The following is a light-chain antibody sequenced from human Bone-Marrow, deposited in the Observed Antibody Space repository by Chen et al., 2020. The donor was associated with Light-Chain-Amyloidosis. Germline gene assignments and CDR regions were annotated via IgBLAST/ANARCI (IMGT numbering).Light chain of an antibody. J-gene: IGLJ1*01. CDR2: EVT. V-gene: IGLV2-14*01. Sequence: QSALTQPASVSGSPGQSITISCTGTSSDVGGDNHVSWYQHPPDKAPKLMIYEVTNRPSWVPDRFSGSKSDNTSSLTISGLQTEEEADYFCSSYTITNTLVFGSGTRVTVL. CDR1: SSDVGGDNH. CDR3: SSYTITNTLV.